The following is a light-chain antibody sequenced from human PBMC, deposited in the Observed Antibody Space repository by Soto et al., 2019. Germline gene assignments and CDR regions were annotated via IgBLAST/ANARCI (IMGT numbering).Light chain of an antibody. CDR3: QQSNSSPYT. V-gene: IGKV1-39*01. Sequence: DIRMTQSPSSLSASVGDRVNITCRASKSISSYLNWYQHKPGTAPKLLIYAAYRLQSGVPSRFTGSGSRTDFTLTISSLQPEDFETYFCQQSNSSPYTFGQGTRLEIK. CDR1: KSISSY. J-gene: IGKJ2*01. CDR2: AAY.